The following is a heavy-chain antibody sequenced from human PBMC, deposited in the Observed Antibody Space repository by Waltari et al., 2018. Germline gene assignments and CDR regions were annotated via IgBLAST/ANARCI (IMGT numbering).Heavy chain of an antibody. J-gene: IGHJ6*03. Sequence: QVQLQQWGAGLLKPSETLSLTCAVYGGSFSGYSWSWIRQPPRKGLEWIGEINHSGSTNYNPSLKRRVTISVDTSKNQFSLKLSSVTAADTAVYYCARGNTAMAYYYYYYMDVWGKGTTVTVSS. CDR3: ARGNTAMAYYYYYYMDV. D-gene: IGHD5-18*01. CDR1: GGSFSGYS. V-gene: IGHV4-34*01. CDR2: INHSGST.